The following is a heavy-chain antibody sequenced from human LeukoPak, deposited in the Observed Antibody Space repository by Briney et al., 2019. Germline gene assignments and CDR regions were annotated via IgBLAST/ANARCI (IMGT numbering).Heavy chain of an antibody. Sequence: PGGSLRISCAASGFTFSSYEMNWVRQAPGKGLEWVSYISSSGSTIYYADSVKGRFTISRDNAKNSLYLQMNSLRGEDTAVYYCARSRLGYTDVWGKGTTVTVSS. V-gene: IGHV3-48*03. J-gene: IGHJ6*03. CDR2: ISSSGSTI. D-gene: IGHD3-16*01. CDR1: GFTFSSYE. CDR3: ARSRLGYTDV.